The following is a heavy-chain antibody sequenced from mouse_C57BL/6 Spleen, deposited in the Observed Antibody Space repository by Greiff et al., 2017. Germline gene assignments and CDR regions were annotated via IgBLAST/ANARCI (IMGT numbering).Heavy chain of an antibody. CDR3: ARGRAGYAMDY. J-gene: IGHJ4*01. V-gene: IGHV5-16*01. D-gene: IGHD3-3*01. CDR2: INYDGSST. CDR1: GFTFSDYY. Sequence: EVKLVESEGGLVQPGSSMKLSCTASGFTFSDYYMAWVRQVPEKGLEWVANINYDGSSTYYLDSLKSRFIISRDNAKNILYLQMSSLKSEDTATYYCARGRAGYAMDYWGQGTSVTVSS.